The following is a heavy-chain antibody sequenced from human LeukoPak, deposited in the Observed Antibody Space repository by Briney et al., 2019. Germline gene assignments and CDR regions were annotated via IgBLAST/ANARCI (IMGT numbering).Heavy chain of an antibody. CDR3: ARGGDRSFDY. V-gene: IGHV4-34*01. J-gene: IGHJ4*02. CDR1: GGSFSGYY. Sequence: SETLSLTCAVYGGSFSGYYWSWIRQPPGKGLEWIGEINHSGSTNYNPSLKSRVTISVDTSKNQFSLKLSSVTAADTAVYFCARGGDRSFDYWGQGTLVTVSS. D-gene: IGHD3-10*01. CDR2: INHSGST.